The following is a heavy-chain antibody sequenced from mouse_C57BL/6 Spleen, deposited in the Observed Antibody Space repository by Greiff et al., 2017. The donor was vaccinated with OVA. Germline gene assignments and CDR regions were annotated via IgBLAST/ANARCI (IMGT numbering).Heavy chain of an antibody. CDR3: AREGGYDYYFDY. J-gene: IGHJ2*01. CDR2: IYPGDGDT. Sequence: QVQLQQSGPELVKPGASVKISCKASGYAFSSSWMNWVKQRPGKGLEWIGRIYPGDGDTNYNGKFKGKATLTADKSSSTAYMQLSSLTSEDSAVYFCAREGGYDYYFDYWGQGTTLTVSS. CDR1: GYAFSSSW. V-gene: IGHV1-82*01. D-gene: IGHD2-4*01.